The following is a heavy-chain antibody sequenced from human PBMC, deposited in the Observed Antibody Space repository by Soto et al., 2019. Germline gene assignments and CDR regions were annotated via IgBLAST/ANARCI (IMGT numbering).Heavy chain of an antibody. CDR1: GFTFSSDW. V-gene: IGHV3-74*01. CDR3: ARWFTYGNFDYFDY. Sequence: GGSLRLSCAASGFTFSSDWMHWFRQAPGEGLVWVSRIDSGGRTTTYADSVKGRFTISRDNAKNTLYLQMNGLRAEDTALYYCARWFTYGNFDYFDYWGQGTQVTVSS. J-gene: IGHJ4*02. CDR2: IDSGGRTT. D-gene: IGHD3-10*01.